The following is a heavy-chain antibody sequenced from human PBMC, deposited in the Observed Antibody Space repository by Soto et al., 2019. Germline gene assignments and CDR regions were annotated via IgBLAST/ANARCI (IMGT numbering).Heavy chain of an antibody. V-gene: IGHV1-18*01. J-gene: IGHJ5*02. CDR3: ERYSSREREYDFDP. CDR1: GYTFSNYG. Sequence: QVQLVQSGADVKQPGASVKVSCEASGYTFSNYGISWLRQAPGQGLEWMGWISGYTGNKDYAQKFQARVTMTIDTATTRTDMELGSLTPYDTAVYYCERYSSREREYDFDPGGQGALGAVSS. D-gene: IGHD1-1*01. CDR2: ISGYTGNK.